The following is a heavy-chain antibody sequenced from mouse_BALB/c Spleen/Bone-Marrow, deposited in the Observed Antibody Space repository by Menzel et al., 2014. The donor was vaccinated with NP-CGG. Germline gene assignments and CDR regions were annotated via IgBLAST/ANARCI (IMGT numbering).Heavy chain of an antibody. Sequence: EVQVVEPGGGLVKPGGSLKLSCAASGFTFSSYGMSWVRQTPEKRLEWVATISGGGSYTYYPDSVKGRFTISRDNAKNNLYPQMSSLRSEDTALYYCARQNGNYGYYYAMDYWGQGTSVTVSS. V-gene: IGHV5-9-2*01. CDR3: ARQNGNYGYYYAMDY. J-gene: IGHJ4*01. CDR2: ISGGGSYT. D-gene: IGHD2-1*01. CDR1: GFTFSSYG.